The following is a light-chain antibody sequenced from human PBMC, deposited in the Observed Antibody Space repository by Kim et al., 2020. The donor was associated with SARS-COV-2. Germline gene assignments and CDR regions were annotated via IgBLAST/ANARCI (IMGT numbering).Light chain of an antibody. CDR2: GAS. J-gene: IGKJ4*01. CDR1: QSVNSH. V-gene: IGKV3-15*01. CDR3: QQSNNWPLT. Sequence: EIVMTQSPATLSVSPGERATLSCRASQSVNSHLAWYQQKPGQAPRLLVYGASTRATGIPARFSGSGSGTEFTLTISSLQSEDFAVYYCQQSNNWPLTFGGGTKVEIK.